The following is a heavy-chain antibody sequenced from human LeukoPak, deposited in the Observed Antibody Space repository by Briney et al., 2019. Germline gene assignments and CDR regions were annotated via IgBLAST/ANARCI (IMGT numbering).Heavy chain of an antibody. V-gene: IGHV4-30-4*01. CDR2: INYSGST. Sequence: SETLSLTCTVSGGSITSRDSSWSWIRQPPGKGLEWIGYINYSGSTSYNPSLKSRVTISVDTSKNQFSLKLSSVTAADTAAYYCARDKDKKGDGLDVWGQGTTVTVSS. CDR1: GGSITSRDSS. J-gene: IGHJ6*02. CDR3: ARDKDKKGDGLDV.